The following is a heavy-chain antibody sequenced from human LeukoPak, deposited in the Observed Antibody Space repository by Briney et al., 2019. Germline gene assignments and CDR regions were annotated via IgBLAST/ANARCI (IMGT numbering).Heavy chain of an antibody. D-gene: IGHD1-26*01. V-gene: IGHV3-30*02. CDR2: IRYDGNNK. CDR1: GFSFTTYW. CDR3: AKDRGWELKLFDY. J-gene: IGHJ4*02. Sequence: GGSLRLSCAASGFSFTTYWMSWVRQAQGKGLEWVAFIRYDGNNKYYADSVKGRFTISRDNSKNTLYVQMNSLRAEDTAVYYCAKDRGWELKLFDYWGQGTLVTVSS.